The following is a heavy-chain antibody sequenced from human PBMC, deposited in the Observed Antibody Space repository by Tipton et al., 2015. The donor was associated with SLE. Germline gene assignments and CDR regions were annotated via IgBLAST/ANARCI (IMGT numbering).Heavy chain of an antibody. J-gene: IGHJ5*02. CDR2: VSGSAT. CDR3: ARDALRDYYNSGYNWFDP. CDR1: GFTFSNFA. Sequence: SLRLSCAASGFTFSNFAMTWVRQAPGKGLEWVSTVSGSATYYADSVKGRFTISRDKSKSMLYLQMNSLRAEDTAVYHCARDALRDYYNSGYNWFDPWGQGTQVTVSS. V-gene: IGHV3-23*01. D-gene: IGHD3-22*01.